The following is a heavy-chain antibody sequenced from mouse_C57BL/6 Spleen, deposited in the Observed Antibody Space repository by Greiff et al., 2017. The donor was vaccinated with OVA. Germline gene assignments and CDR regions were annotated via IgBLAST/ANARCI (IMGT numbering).Heavy chain of an antibody. CDR3: TRAGYGNPYYYAMDY. CDR1: GFTFSSYA. D-gene: IGHD2-1*01. V-gene: IGHV5-9-1*02. Sequence: EVKVVESGEGLVKPGGSLKLSCAASGFTFSSYAMSWVRQTPEKRLEWVAYISSGGDYIYYADTVKGRFTISRDNARNTLYLQMSSLKSEDTAMYYCTRAGYGNPYYYAMDYWGQGTSVTVSS. J-gene: IGHJ4*01. CDR2: ISSGGDYI.